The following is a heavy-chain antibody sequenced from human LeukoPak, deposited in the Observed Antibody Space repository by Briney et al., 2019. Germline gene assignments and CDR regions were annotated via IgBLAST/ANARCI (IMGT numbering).Heavy chain of an antibody. J-gene: IGHJ2*01. V-gene: IGHV1-18*01. D-gene: IGHD2-21*02. CDR3: ARVPPFCSGGDCYYWYFDL. Sequence: ASVKVSCKASGGTFSSYAISWVRQAPGQGLEWMGWISAYNGNTNYAQKLQGRVTMTTDTSTSTAYMELRSLRSDDTAVYYCARVPPFCSGGDCYYWYFDLWGRGTLVTVSS. CDR1: GGTFSSYA. CDR2: ISAYNGNT.